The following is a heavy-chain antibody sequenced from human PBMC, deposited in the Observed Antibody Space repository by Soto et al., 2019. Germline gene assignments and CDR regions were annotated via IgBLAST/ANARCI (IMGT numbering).Heavy chain of an antibody. CDR2: ITTYSGHT. Sequence: ASVKVSCKASGYSFTTHGITWVRQAPGQGLEWMGLITTYSGHTSYSPSLQGRVSMTRDTATSTAYMELKSLRADDTAVYYCARVFSSRYYPPLWFDPWGQGTLVTVSS. D-gene: IGHD6-13*01. V-gene: IGHV1-18*01. CDR3: ARVFSSRYYPPLWFDP. CDR1: GYSFTTHG. J-gene: IGHJ5*02.